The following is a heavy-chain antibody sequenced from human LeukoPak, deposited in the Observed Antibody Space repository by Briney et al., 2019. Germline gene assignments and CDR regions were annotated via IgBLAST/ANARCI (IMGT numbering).Heavy chain of an antibody. D-gene: IGHD6-6*01. J-gene: IGHJ4*02. CDR3: TKDIRPRYSSSSGFDY. Sequence: PGGSLRLSCAAPGFSFDDYVVHWVRQPPGKGLEWVSLISGDGVSTYYADSVKGRFTISRDNSKNSLYLQMNSLRTEDTALYYCTKDIRPRYSSSSGFDYWGQGTLVTVSS. V-gene: IGHV3-43*02. CDR1: GFSFDDYV. CDR2: ISGDGVST.